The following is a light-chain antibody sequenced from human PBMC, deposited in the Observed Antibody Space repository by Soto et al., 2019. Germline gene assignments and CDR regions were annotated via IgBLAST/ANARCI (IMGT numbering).Light chain of an antibody. J-gene: IGKJ2*01. CDR2: DAS. CDR3: QQRSNWPPEYT. CDR1: QSVSSY. V-gene: IGKV3-11*01. Sequence: EIVLTQSPATLSLSPGERANLSCRASQSVSSYLAWYQQKPGQAPRLLIYDASNRATGIPARFSGSGSGTDFTLTISSLEPEDFAVYYCQQRSNWPPEYTFGQGTKLEIK.